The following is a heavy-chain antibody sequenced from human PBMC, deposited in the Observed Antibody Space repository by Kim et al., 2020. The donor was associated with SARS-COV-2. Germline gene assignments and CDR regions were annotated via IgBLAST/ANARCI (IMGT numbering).Heavy chain of an antibody. CDR3: ARAGAKYYYDSSGYYDFDY. CDR1: GYSFTSYW. V-gene: IGHV5-51*01. Sequence: GESLKISCKGSGYSFTSYWIGWVRQMPGKGLEWMGIIYPGDSDTRYSPSFQGQVTISADKSISTAYLQWSSLKASDTAMYYCARAGAKYYYDSSGYYDFDYWGQGTLVTVSS. CDR2: IYPGDSDT. D-gene: IGHD3-22*01. J-gene: IGHJ4*02.